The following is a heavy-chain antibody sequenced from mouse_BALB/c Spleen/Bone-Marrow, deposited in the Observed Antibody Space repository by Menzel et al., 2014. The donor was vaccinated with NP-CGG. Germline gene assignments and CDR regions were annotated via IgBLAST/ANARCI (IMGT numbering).Heavy chain of an antibody. CDR1: GFTFSTFY. V-gene: IGHV5-12*02. Sequence: EVKVEESGGALGRPGGSLKLSWQTSGFTFSTFYMNWVGQTPGKGLGWVQSFGNGGGSTYYPDTVKGRFTISRDNAKNTLYLQMSRLKSEDTAMYYCARGLYYRPFAYWGQGTLVTVSA. D-gene: IGHD2-14*01. CDR3: ARGLYYRPFAY. CDR2: FGNGGGST. J-gene: IGHJ3*01.